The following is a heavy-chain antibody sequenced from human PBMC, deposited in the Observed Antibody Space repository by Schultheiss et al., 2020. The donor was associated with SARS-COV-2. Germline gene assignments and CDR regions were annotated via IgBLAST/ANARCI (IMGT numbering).Heavy chain of an antibody. CDR1: GGSFSGYY. V-gene: IGHV4-34*01. CDR2: IYAGGRT. J-gene: IGHJ4*02. CDR3: ARDEGDLGY. Sequence: SETLSLTCAVYGGSFSGYYWSWIRQPPGEGLEWIDNIYAGGRTYYNPSLKSRVTISVDTSKNQFSLQLSSVTAADTAVHYCARDEGDLGYWGQGTLVTVSS.